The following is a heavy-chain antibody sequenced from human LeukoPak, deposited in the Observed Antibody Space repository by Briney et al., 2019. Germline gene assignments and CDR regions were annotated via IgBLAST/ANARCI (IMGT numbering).Heavy chain of an antibody. CDR2: INPNSGGT. Sequence: ASVKVSCKASGYTFTGYYMHWVRQAPGQGLAWMGWINPNSGGTNYAQKFQGRVTMTRDTSISTAYMELSRLRSDDTAVYYCARDRYVYCSGGSCYSEYYYYGMDVWGQGTTVTVSS. J-gene: IGHJ6*02. V-gene: IGHV1-2*02. CDR1: GYTFTGYY. CDR3: ARDRYVYCSGGSCYSEYYYYGMDV. D-gene: IGHD2-15*01.